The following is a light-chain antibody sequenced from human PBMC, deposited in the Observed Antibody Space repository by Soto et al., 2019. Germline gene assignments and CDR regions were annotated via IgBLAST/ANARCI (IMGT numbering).Light chain of an antibody. V-gene: IGKV1-33*01. CDR1: QDISDV. CDR3: QQFYDLPIT. Sequence: DIHMTQSPSALSASFGDRVTITLQASQDISDVLNWYQQQPGKAAKVLIYDASKLQTGVPSRFSGRGSGKDFTFTIGSLQPDDSGTYYCQQFYDLPITFGQGTRLEIK. CDR2: DAS. J-gene: IGKJ5*01.